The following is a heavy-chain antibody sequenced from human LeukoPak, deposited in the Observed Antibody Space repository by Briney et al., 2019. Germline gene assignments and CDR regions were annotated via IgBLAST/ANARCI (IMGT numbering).Heavy chain of an antibody. D-gene: IGHD3-3*01. Sequence: GGSLRLSCAASGFTFSSYAMSWVRQAPGKGLEWVSAISGSGGSTYYADSVKGRFTISRDNSKNTLYLQMNSLRAEDTAVYYCARVIWSGYYQIDYWGQGTLVTVSS. J-gene: IGHJ4*02. CDR1: GFTFSSYA. V-gene: IGHV3-23*01. CDR2: ISGSGGST. CDR3: ARVIWSGYYQIDY.